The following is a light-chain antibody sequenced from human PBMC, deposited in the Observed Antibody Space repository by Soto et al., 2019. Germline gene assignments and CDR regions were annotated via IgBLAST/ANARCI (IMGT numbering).Light chain of an antibody. J-gene: IGKJ1*01. CDR1: QFVSSR. CDR3: QEYIQWPPGM. V-gene: IGKV3-15*01. Sequence: DIVVTQSPATLSASPGERVTISCSSSQFVSSRVAWNQQRPGQVPRRLIYDTSTMAPGISARFSGSGSGTAFTLTIIRLQYEDCAVQYCQEYIQWPPGMFGPGT. CDR2: DTS.